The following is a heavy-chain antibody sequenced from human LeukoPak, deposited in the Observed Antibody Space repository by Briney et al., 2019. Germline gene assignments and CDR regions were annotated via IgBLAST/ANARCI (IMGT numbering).Heavy chain of an antibody. J-gene: IGHJ4*02. D-gene: IGHD5-18*01. CDR2: ISYDGSNK. V-gene: IGHV3-30-3*01. CDR1: GFTFSNYA. Sequence: GGSLRLSCATSGFTFSNYAMHWVRQAPGKGLEWVAVISYDGSNKYYADSVKGRFTISRDNSKNTLYLQMNSLRAEDTAVYYCAKAHGYSYGSSVSWGQGTLVTVSS. CDR3: AKAHGYSYGSSVS.